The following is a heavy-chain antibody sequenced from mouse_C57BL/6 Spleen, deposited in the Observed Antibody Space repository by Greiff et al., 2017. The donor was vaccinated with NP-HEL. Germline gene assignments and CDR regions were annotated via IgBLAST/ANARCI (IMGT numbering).Heavy chain of an antibody. CDR1: GYTFTDYY. CDR2: IFPGSGST. J-gene: IGHJ4*01. CDR3: ARRETTVVATGAMDY. Sequence: VQLQQSGPELVKPGASVKISCKASGYTFTDYYINWVKQRPGQGLEWIGWIFPGSGSTYYNEKFKGKATLTVDKSSSTAYMLLSSLTSEESAVYFCARRETTVVATGAMDYWGQGTSVTVSS. D-gene: IGHD1-1*01. V-gene: IGHV1-75*01.